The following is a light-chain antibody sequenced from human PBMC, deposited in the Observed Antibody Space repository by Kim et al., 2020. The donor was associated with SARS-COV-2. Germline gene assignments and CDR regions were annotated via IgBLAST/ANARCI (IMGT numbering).Light chain of an antibody. CDR2: LNSDGSH. Sequence: QLVLTQSPSASASLGASVKLTCTLSSGHSSYAIAWHQQQPEKGPRYLMKLNSDGSHSKGDGIPDRFSGSSSGAERYLTISSLQSEDEADYYCQTWGTGIRVFGGESQRTV. J-gene: IGLJ3*02. CDR3: QTWGTGIRV. CDR1: SGHSSYA. V-gene: IGLV4-69*01.